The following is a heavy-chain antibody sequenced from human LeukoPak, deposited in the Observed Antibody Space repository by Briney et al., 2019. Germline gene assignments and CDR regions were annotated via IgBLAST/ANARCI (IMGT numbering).Heavy chain of an antibody. Sequence: PSETLSLTCTVSGGSISPYYWSWIRQTPGKGLEWIGYILYSGTTTNYNPSLKSRVTISVDTSKNQFSLKLSSVTAADTAVYYCARIRLTGTTRWFDPWGQGTLVTVSS. D-gene: IGHD1-7*01. CDR1: GGSISPYY. CDR2: ILYSGTTT. CDR3: ARIRLTGTTRWFDP. V-gene: IGHV4-59*01. J-gene: IGHJ5*02.